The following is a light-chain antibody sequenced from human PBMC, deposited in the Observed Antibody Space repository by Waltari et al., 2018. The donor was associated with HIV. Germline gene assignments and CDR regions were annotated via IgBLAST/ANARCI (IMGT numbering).Light chain of an antibody. Sequence: QSALTQPASVSGSPGQSITISCTGTSSDVGGYNYVSWYHQHSGKAPKLIMYEISNRRSRMSIRLSGAKSGSTGCLTISGLQAEDEADYYCCSYTSRSTLVFGGGTKLTVL. CDR2: EIS. CDR1: SSDVGGYNY. CDR3: CSYTSRSTLV. V-gene: IGLV2-14*01. J-gene: IGLJ2*01.